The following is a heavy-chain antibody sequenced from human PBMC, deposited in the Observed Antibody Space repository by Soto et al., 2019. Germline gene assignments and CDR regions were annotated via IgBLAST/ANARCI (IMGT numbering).Heavy chain of an antibody. V-gene: IGHV4-39*01. Sequence: SETLSLTCTVSGGSISSSSYYWGWIRQPPGKGLEWIGSIYYSGSTYYNPSLKSRVTISVDTSKNQFSLKLSSVTAADTAVYYCARSQITTGTYYYYYMDVWGKGTTVTVSS. CDR1: GGSISSSSYY. CDR3: ARSQITTGTYYYYYMDV. D-gene: IGHD3-16*01. CDR2: IYYSGST. J-gene: IGHJ6*03.